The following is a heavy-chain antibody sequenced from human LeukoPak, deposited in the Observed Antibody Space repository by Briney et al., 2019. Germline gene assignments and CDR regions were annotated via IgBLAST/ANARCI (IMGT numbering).Heavy chain of an antibody. V-gene: IGHV1-69*05. Sequence: SVKVSCKASGYTFTSYDINWVRQATGQGLEWMGGIIPIFGTANYAQKFQGRVTITTDESTSTAYMELSSLRSEDTAVYYCARALRSGITFGGVIGDFDYWGQGTLVTVSS. CDR1: GYTFTSYD. D-gene: IGHD3-16*02. CDR3: ARALRSGITFGGVIGDFDY. J-gene: IGHJ4*02. CDR2: IIPIFGTA.